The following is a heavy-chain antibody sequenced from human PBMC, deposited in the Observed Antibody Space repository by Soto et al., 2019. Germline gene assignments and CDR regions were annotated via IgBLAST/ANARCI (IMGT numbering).Heavy chain of an antibody. CDR3: ARSSGRRHVFTFDYGLDV. V-gene: IGHV3-11*06. D-gene: IGHD3-16*01. Sequence: QVQLVESGGGLVEPGGSLRLSCAASGFSVGDNYMTWIRQAPGKGLEWLSYSSSSGGYTNYADSVKGRFTISRDNATNSLYLQMDSLRAEDTAVYFCARSSGRRHVFTFDYGLDVWGKGTTVTVSS. J-gene: IGHJ6*04. CDR1: GFSVGDNY. CDR2: SSSSGGYT.